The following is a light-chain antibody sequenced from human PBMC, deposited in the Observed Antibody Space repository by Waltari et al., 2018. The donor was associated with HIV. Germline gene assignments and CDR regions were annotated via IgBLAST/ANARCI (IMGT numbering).Light chain of an antibody. J-gene: IGKJ2*01. CDR1: QSVFGNSNGKNY. Sequence: IGMTQSPTSLVLSLGATATPICKSNQSVFGNSNGKNYLAWFQQKPGQPPQMIMYWASTRESGVPDRFSGSGSETDFTLTIDGLQAEDVAVYYCHQYLSPPHTFGRGTKLEIK. CDR2: WAS. CDR3: HQYLSPPHT. V-gene: IGKV4-1*01.